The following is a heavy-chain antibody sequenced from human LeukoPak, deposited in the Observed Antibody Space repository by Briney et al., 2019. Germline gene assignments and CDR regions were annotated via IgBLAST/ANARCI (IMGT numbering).Heavy chain of an antibody. Sequence: GGSLRLSCAASGFTFSSYAMSWVRQAPRKGLEWVSAISGSGGSTYYADSVKGRFTISRDNSKNTPYLQMNSLRAEDTAVYYCAKDGHYDSSGQGYYFDYWGQGTLVTVSS. CDR3: AKDGHYDSSGQGYYFDY. D-gene: IGHD3-22*01. CDR2: ISGSGGST. CDR1: GFTFSSYA. J-gene: IGHJ4*02. V-gene: IGHV3-23*01.